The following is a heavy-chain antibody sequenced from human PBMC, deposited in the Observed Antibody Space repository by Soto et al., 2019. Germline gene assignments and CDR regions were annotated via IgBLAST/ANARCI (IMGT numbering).Heavy chain of an antibody. D-gene: IGHD5-12*01. CDR2: IYYSGST. CDR3: AREVKPGGYTPHGTSGFDY. CDR1: GGSISSYY. V-gene: IGHV4-59*01. Sequence: SETLSLTCTVFGGSISSYYWSWIRQPPGKGLEWIGYIYYSGSTNYNPSLKSRVTISVDTSKNQFSLKLSSVTAADTAVYYCAREVKPGGYTPHGTSGFDYWGQGTLVTVS. J-gene: IGHJ4*02.